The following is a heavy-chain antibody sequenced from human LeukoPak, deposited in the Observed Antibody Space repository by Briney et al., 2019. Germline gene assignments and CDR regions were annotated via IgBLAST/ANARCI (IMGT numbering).Heavy chain of an antibody. CDR3: ARLLQTSSWNGYYFYSMDV. J-gene: IGHJ6*04. D-gene: IGHD6-13*01. CDR2: ISSSRST. Sequence: SETLSLTCTVSGGSISSYYWSWIRQPPGKGLEWIGYISSSRSTNYNPSLKSRLTLSVDTSKNQLSLKLTSVTAADTAVYYCARLLQTSSWNGYYFYSMDVWGTGTAVTVSS. CDR1: GGSISSYY. V-gene: IGHV4-4*09.